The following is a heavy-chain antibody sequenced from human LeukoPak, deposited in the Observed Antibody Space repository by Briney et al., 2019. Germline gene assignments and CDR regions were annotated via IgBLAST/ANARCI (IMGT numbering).Heavy chain of an antibody. CDR3: TTDIVVVAAIGGEDYYYIDV. CDR2: IKSKTDGGTI. CDR1: GFTLSNAW. D-gene: IGHD2-2*01. J-gene: IGHJ6*03. Sequence: GGSLRLSCAASGFTLSNAWMSWVRQAPGMGLEWAGRIKSKTDGGTIDYAAPVKGRFTISRDESKNTVYLQMNSLKTEDTAIYYCTTDIVVVAAIGGEDYYYIDVWGKGTTVTVSS. V-gene: IGHV3-15*01.